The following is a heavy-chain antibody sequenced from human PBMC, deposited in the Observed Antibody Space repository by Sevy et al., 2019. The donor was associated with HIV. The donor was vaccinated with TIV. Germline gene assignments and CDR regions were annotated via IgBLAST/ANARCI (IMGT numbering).Heavy chain of an antibody. Sequence: GGSLRLSCAASGLTFSMIYMNWVRQSPGKGLEWVGRMKSKTDGGTTDYAAPVKDRFTMSRDDSKNTLYLQMNSLEADDTAVYYCTSVGFPHWGSEAFDIWGQGTMVTVSS. D-gene: IGHD3-16*01. J-gene: IGHJ3*02. CDR1: GLTFSMIY. V-gene: IGHV3-15*01. CDR3: TSVGFPHWGSEAFDI. CDR2: MKSKTDGGTT.